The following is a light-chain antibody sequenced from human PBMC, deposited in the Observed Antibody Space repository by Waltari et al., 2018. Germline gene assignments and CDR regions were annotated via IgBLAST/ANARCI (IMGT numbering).Light chain of an antibody. J-gene: IGLJ1*01. CDR1: DSDVGAYDF. CDR3: SSYTTSSAPGV. V-gene: IGLV2-14*01. CDR2: EVS. Sequence: QSALTQPASVSGSPGQSITISCSGTDSDVGAYDFVSWYQQHPGKAPHLIIYEVSNRPSGMSKRVSASKSGNTASLTISVLQAEDEADYYCSSYTTSSAPGVFGTGTRVTVL.